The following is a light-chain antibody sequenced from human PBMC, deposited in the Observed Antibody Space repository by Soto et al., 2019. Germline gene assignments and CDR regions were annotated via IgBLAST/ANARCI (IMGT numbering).Light chain of an antibody. CDR2: DAS. J-gene: IGKJ5*01. V-gene: IGKV3-11*01. Sequence: EIVMTQSPATLSLSPGERATLSCRASQSVSSNLAWYQQNPGQAPRLLIYDASNRATGIPARFSGSGSGTDFSLTISSLEPEDFAVYYCQQRSNWPLITFGQGTRLEIK. CDR3: QQRSNWPLIT. CDR1: QSVSSN.